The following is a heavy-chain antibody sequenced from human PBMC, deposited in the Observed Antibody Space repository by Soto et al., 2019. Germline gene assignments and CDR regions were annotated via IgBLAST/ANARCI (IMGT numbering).Heavy chain of an antibody. D-gene: IGHD6-19*01. Sequence: EVQLVESGGGLVQPGGSLRLSCAASGFTFSSYWMSWVRQAPGKGLEWVAHTRQDGGQEYYVDSVKGRFTISRDNAKNSLYLQMNSLRVEDMAVYYCARYPNPTVAGLPFDLWGQGTLVTVSS. V-gene: IGHV3-7*03. CDR1: GFTFSSYW. CDR3: ARYPNPTVAGLPFDL. CDR2: TRQDGGQE. J-gene: IGHJ4*02.